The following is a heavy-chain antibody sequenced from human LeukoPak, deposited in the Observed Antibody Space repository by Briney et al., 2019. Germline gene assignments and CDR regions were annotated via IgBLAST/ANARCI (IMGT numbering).Heavy chain of an antibody. Sequence: GRSLRLSCAASGFSFSSYGMHWVRQAPGKGLEWVSGISGSGGSTYYADSVKGRFTISRDNSKNTLYLQMNSLRAEDTAVYYCAKYSSSWHVNWFDPWGQGTLVTVSS. V-gene: IGHV3-23*01. D-gene: IGHD6-13*01. J-gene: IGHJ5*02. CDR1: GFSFSSYG. CDR3: AKYSSSWHVNWFDP. CDR2: ISGSGGST.